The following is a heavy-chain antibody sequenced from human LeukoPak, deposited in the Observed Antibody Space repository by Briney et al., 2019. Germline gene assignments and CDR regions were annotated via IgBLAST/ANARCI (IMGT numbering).Heavy chain of an antibody. V-gene: IGHV3-23*01. CDR2: ISGSGGST. CDR3: AKDPYSGYDYGYFDY. Sequence: PGGSLRLSCAASGFTFSSYAMSWVRQAPGKGLEWVSAISGSGGSTYYADSVKGRFTISRDKSKNTLYLQMNSLRAEDTAVYYCAKDPYSGYDYGYFDYWGQGTLVTVSS. D-gene: IGHD5-12*01. J-gene: IGHJ4*02. CDR1: GFTFSSYA.